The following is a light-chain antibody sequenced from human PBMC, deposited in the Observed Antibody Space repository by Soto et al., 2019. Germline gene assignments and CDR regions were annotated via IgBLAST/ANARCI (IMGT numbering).Light chain of an antibody. CDR3: QQRRNWPLT. J-gene: IGKJ4*01. Sequence: EIVLTQSPATLSLSPGERATLSCRASQSVGSYLAWYQQKHGQVPRLLLYDASNRATGIPARFSGSGSGTDCTLTISSPEPEDFVVYYCQQRRNWPLTFGGGTKVEIK. CDR2: DAS. CDR1: QSVGSY. V-gene: IGKV3-11*01.